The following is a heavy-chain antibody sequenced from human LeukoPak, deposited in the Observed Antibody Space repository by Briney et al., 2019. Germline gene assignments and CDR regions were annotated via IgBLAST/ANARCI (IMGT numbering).Heavy chain of an antibody. D-gene: IGHD6-13*01. V-gene: IGHV4-61*02. CDR2: IYTSGST. Sequence: SQTLSLTCTVSGGSISSGSYYWSWIRQPAGKGLEWIGRIYTSGSTNYKPSLKSRVTISLDTSKNQFSLKLSSVTAADTAVYYCARAYSPPQWSPFDYWGQGTLVTVSS. CDR1: GGSISSGSYY. CDR3: ARAYSPPQWSPFDY. J-gene: IGHJ4*02.